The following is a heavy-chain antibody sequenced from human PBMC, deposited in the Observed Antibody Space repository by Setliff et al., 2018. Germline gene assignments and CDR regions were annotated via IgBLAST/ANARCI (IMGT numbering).Heavy chain of an antibody. D-gene: IGHD1-1*01. Sequence: GASVKVSCKASGYTFTSYGINWVRQAPGQGLEWMGWINTDTGNPTSAQGFTGRFVFSLDTSVSTAYLQISSLKAEDTALYYCARVGTGSLLDYWGQGTLVTVSS. V-gene: IGHV7-4-1*02. CDR3: ARVGTGSLLDY. CDR2: INTDTGNP. J-gene: IGHJ4*02. CDR1: GYTFTSYG.